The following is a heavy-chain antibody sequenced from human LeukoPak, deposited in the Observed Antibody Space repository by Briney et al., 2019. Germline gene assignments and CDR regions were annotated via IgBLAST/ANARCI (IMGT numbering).Heavy chain of an antibody. CDR3: ARVVTIFGVARCWFDP. CDR1: GFTFSSYW. J-gene: IGHJ5*02. D-gene: IGHD3-3*01. Sequence: PGGSLRLSCAASGFTFSSYWMSWVRQAPGKGLEWVANIKQDGSEKYYVDSVKGRFTISRDNAKNSLYLQMNSLRAEDTAVYYCARVVTIFGVARCWFDPWGQGTLVTVSS. V-gene: IGHV3-7*01. CDR2: IKQDGSEK.